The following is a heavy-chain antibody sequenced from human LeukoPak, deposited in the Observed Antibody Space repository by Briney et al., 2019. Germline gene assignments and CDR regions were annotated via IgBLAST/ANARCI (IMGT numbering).Heavy chain of an antibody. Sequence: SETLSLTCTVSGHSINSGYYWGWIRQPPGKGLEWIGSIDHSGSYYSTPSLKSRITISLDSSKKRFFLELTSVTAADTAVYFCARGVSDTSGSHYSGDFYYFDYWGRGTLVSVSS. D-gene: IGHD3-22*01. V-gene: IGHV4-38-2*02. CDR1: GHSINSGYY. J-gene: IGHJ4*02. CDR2: IDHSGSY. CDR3: ARGVSDTSGSHYSGDFYYFDY.